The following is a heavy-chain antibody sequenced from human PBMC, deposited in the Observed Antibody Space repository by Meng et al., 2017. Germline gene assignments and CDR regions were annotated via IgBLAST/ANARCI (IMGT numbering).Heavy chain of an antibody. J-gene: IGHJ4*02. Sequence: SVKVSCKASGGTFSSYAIGWVRQAPGQGLEWMGGIIPMFDTPNYAQKFRGRVTITADESTSTAYMELTSLRSEDTAVYYCARVLSGWYSGFDYWGQGNLVNVAS. V-gene: IGHV1-69*13. CDR2: IIPMFDTP. CDR1: GGTFSSYA. D-gene: IGHD6-19*01. CDR3: ARVLSGWYSGFDY.